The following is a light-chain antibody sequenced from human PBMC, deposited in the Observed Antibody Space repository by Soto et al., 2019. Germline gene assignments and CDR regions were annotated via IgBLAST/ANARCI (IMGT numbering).Light chain of an antibody. Sequence: QSALTQPRSVSGSPGQSVTISCTGTGSDVGAYNYVSWYQQHPGKAPKFIIYDVSKRPSGVPDRFSGSKSGNTASLTITGLQAEDEAEYYCCSYAGSPYVFGTGTQLTV. V-gene: IGLV2-11*01. J-gene: IGLJ1*01. CDR1: GSDVGAYNY. CDR2: DVS. CDR3: CSYAGSPYV.